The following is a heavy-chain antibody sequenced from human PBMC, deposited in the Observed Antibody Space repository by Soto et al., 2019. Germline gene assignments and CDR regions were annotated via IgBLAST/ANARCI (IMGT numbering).Heavy chain of an antibody. V-gene: IGHV1-46*01. CDR3: VRLFCSLFRDDAFDI. D-gene: IGHD3-3*02. CDR1: GYTFTSYY. CDR2: INPSGGST. Sequence: QVQLVQSGAEVKKPGTSVKVSCKESGYTFTSYYMHWVRQAPGQGLEWMGIINPSGGSTSYAQKFQGRVTMTRDTSTSTVYMELSSLRSEDTAVYYCVRLFCSLFRDDAFDIWGQGTMVTVSS. J-gene: IGHJ3*02.